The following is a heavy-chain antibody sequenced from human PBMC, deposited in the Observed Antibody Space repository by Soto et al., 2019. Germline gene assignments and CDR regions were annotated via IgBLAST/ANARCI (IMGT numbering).Heavy chain of an antibody. Sequence: QVQLVQSGAEVKKPGSSVKVSCKASGGTFSSYAISWVRQAPGQGLGWMGGIIPIFGTANYAQKFQGRVTITADKSTSTAYMELSSLRSEDTAVYYCARDRPDNNHYYHRFDPWGQGTLVTVSS. CDR3: ARDRPDNNHYYHRFDP. CDR1: GGTFSSYA. V-gene: IGHV1-69*06. J-gene: IGHJ5*02. CDR2: IIPIFGTA. D-gene: IGHD3-22*01.